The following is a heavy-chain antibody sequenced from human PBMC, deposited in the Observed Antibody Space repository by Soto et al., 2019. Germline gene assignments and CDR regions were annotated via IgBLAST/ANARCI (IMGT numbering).Heavy chain of an antibody. CDR2: SDSDGGMT. D-gene: IGHD2-8*02. J-gene: IGHJ4*02. CDR3: GRGDFGLVMDF. Sequence: HPGTAGGCTISTYWRRRVLKKKEKGLGWVSHSDSDGGMTTYADSVKGRFTISRDNAKNTLYLQMNSLRAEAPSLYHCGRGDFGLVMDFWVMGTLVTVFS. CDR1: GCTISTYW. V-gene: IGHV3-74*01.